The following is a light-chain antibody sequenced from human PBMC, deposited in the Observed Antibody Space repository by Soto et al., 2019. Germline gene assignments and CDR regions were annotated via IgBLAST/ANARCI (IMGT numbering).Light chain of an antibody. CDR2: GAS. CDR3: LQYNDWPPKQYT. CDR1: QSVSSD. J-gene: IGKJ2*01. Sequence: EIVMTQSPATLSVSPGERVTLSCRASQSVSSDLAWYQHKPGQAPRLLIYGASTRATTTPARFSGSGSGTQSSLSISSLHSEDFAVYYCLQYNDWPPKQYTFGQGTKLEIK. V-gene: IGKV3-15*01.